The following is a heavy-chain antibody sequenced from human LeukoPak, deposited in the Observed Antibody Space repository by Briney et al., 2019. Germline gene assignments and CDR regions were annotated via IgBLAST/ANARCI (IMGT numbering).Heavy chain of an antibody. V-gene: IGHV3-7*01. J-gene: IGHJ3*02. CDR2: IKRDGSES. CDR3: ARDSNYYDSSAYYDTFDI. D-gene: IGHD3-22*01. CDR1: GFTLSTYW. Sequence: GGSLRLSCEASGFTLSTYWMTWVRQAPGKGLEGVANIKRDGSESHYVDSVRGRFTISRDNAKNSLYLQMSSLRAEDTAMYYCARDSNYYDSSAYYDTFDIWGQGTMVTVSS.